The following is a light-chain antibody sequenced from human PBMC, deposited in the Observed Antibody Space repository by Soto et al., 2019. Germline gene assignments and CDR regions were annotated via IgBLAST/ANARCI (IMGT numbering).Light chain of an antibody. V-gene: IGLV1-47*01. CDR3: AAWDDSLSVV. CDR1: SSNIGSNY. J-gene: IGLJ2*01. CDR2: RNN. Sequence: QAVVTQPPSASGTPWQRVTISCSGSSSNIGSNYVYWYQQLPGTAPKLLIYRNNQRPSGVPDRFSGSKSGTSASLAISGLRSEDEADYYCAAWDDSLSVVFGGGTKLTVL.